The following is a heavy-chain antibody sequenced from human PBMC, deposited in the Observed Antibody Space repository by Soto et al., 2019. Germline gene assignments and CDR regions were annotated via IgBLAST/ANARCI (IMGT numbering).Heavy chain of an antibody. J-gene: IGHJ4*02. D-gene: IGHD6-13*01. V-gene: IGHV1-18*01. CDR1: GYTFTSYG. CDR3: ARVIAAAADCDY. CDR2: ISAYNGKT. Sequence: QVQLVQSGAEVKKPGASVKVSCKASGYTFTSYGISWVRQAPGQGLEWMGWISAYNGKTNYAQKLQGRVTMTTDTSTSTASMELRSLRSDDTAVYFCARVIAAAADCDYWGQGTLVTVSS.